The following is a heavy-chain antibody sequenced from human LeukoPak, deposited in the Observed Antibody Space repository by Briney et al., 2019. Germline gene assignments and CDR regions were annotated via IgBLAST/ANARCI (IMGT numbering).Heavy chain of an antibody. CDR2: ISAYNGNT. CDR3: ARDNGLAAAGPPDY. D-gene: IGHD6-13*01. CDR1: GYTFTTYY. Sequence: ASVKVSCKASGYTFTTYYMHWVRQAPGQGLEWMGWISAYNGNTNYAQKLQGRVTMTTDTSTSTAYMELRSLRSDDTAVYYCARDNGLAAAGPPDYWGQGTLVTVSS. V-gene: IGHV1-18*04. J-gene: IGHJ4*02.